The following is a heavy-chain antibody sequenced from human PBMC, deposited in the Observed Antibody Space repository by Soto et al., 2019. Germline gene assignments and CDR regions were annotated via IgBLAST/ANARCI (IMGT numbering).Heavy chain of an antibody. D-gene: IGHD3-16*01. CDR1: GGTFSSYT. V-gene: IGHV1-69*13. J-gene: IGHJ5*02. CDR2: ITPTFGAV. CDR3: AVERRTSCLWFDP. Sequence: SVKVSCKASGGTFSSYTICWVRQAPGQGLEWMGGITPTFGAVNYAQKFQGRLTITADEFTDTAYMELSSLTSEDSAVYYCAVERRTSCLWFDPWGQGTLVTVSS.